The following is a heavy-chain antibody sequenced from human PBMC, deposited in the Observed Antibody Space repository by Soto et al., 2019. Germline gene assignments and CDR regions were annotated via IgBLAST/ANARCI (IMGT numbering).Heavy chain of an antibody. CDR3: ARDPWTWTGLSHLDY. V-gene: IGHV3-74*01. Sequence: GGSLRLSCVASGFTFSSYWMHWVRQAPGKGLVWVSRINSDGSSTSYADSVKGRFTISRDNAKNTLYLQMNSLRAEDTAVYYCARDPWTWTGLSHLDYWGQGTLVTVSS. CDR2: INSDGSST. J-gene: IGHJ4*02. CDR1: GFTFSSYW. D-gene: IGHD3-9*01.